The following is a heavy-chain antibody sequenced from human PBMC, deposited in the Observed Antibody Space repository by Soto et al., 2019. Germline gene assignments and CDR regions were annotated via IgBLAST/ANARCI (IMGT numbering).Heavy chain of an antibody. V-gene: IGHV5-51*01. CDR2: IYPADSDT. CDR3: ARKDSSGYSNWFDP. D-gene: IGHD3-22*01. J-gene: IGHJ5*02. Sequence: GESLKISCKGSGYSFTSYWIAWVRQTPGRGLEWMGIIYPADSDTRYSPSFQGQVTISADKSTSTAYLHLNSLKASDSATYYCARKDSSGYSNWFDPWGQGTLVTVSS. CDR1: GYSFTSYW.